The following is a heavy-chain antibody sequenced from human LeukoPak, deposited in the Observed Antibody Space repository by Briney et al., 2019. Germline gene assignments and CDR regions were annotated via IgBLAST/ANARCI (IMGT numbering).Heavy chain of an antibody. Sequence: GGSLRRYGAASGFTFSILDMSWVRQAPGKGREWVSAISGNGGRTYYADSVKGRFTISRDNSKNTLYLQMNSLRAEDTAVYYCAKGGMIVVVSDAFDIWGQGTMVTVSS. CDR1: GFTFSILD. CDR2: ISGNGGRT. V-gene: IGHV3-23*01. D-gene: IGHD3-22*01. CDR3: AKGGMIVVVSDAFDI. J-gene: IGHJ3*02.